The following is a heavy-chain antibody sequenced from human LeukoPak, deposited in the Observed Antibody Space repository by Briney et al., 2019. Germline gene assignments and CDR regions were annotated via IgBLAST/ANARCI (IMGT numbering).Heavy chain of an antibody. CDR3: AKVLLSGGSCYSDCDY. Sequence: SGGSLRLSCAVSGFTFSSHAMHWVRQAPGKGLEWVAAISKDGSYEKYADSVKGRFTISRDNSKSTLYLQMNSLRAEDTAVYYCAKVLLSGGSCYSDCDYWGRGTLVTVSS. V-gene: IGHV3-30-3*02. D-gene: IGHD2-15*01. CDR2: ISKDGSYE. J-gene: IGHJ4*02. CDR1: GFTFSSHA.